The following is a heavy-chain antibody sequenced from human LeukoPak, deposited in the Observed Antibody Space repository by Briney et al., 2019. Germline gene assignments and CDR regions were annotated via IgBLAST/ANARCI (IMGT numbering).Heavy chain of an antibody. CDR1: GYTFTGYY. J-gene: IGHJ5*02. Sequence: ASVKVSCKASGYTFTGYYMHWVRQAPGQGLEWMGWINPNSGGTNYAQKFQGRVTMTRDTSISTAYMELSRLRSDDTAVYYCASLFSWLVPDWFDPWGQGTLVTVSS. V-gene: IGHV1-2*02. CDR2: INPNSGGT. D-gene: IGHD6-19*01. CDR3: ASLFSWLVPDWFDP.